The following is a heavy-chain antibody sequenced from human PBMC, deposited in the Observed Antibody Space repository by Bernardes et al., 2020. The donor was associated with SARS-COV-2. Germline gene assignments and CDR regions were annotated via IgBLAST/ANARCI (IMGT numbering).Heavy chain of an antibody. J-gene: IGHJ5*02. Sequence: GSLRLSCAASVFTFSSSVMNWVRPAPGKGLEWVSYISTGGSTKYYADSVKGRFTISRDNAKNSLYLQMNSLRAEDTAVYYCAREYTYGFNAWGQGTLVTVSS. CDR2: ISTGGSTK. V-gene: IGHV3-48*03. D-gene: IGHD5-18*01. CDR1: VFTFSSSV. CDR3: AREYTYGFNA.